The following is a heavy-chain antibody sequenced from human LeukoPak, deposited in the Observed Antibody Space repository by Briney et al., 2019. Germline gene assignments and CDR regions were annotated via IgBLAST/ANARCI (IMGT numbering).Heavy chain of an antibody. J-gene: IGHJ4*02. Sequence: SETLSLTCTVSGGSISSGDYYWTWIRQHPGKGLEWIGYIYHSGYTYYNPSLKSRVTMSLDTSKNKFSLKLSSVTAADTAVYYCARGDPDENCSSTSGDAAIYYCGQGTLVTVSS. CDR3: ARGDPDENCSSTSGDAAIYY. V-gene: IGHV4-31*03. D-gene: IGHD2-2*01. CDR2: IYHSGYT. CDR1: GGSISSGDYY.